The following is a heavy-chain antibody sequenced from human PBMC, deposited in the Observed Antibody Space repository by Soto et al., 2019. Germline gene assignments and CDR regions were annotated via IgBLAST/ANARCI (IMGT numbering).Heavy chain of an antibody. CDR3: ARALYGGTTTFDY. Sequence: EVQLVESGGGLVQSGGSLRLSCAASGFTFSSHWMSWVRQAPGKGLEWVANIIQDGSDKYYVDSVEGRFTISRDNAKNSLYLQMNSLRAEDSAVYYCARALYGGTTTFDYWGQGNLVNVSS. J-gene: IGHJ4*02. V-gene: IGHV3-7*05. CDR1: GFTFSSHW. D-gene: IGHD2-2*02. CDR2: IIQDGSDK.